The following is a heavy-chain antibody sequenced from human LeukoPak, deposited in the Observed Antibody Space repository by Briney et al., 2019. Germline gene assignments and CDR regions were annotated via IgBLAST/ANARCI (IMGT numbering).Heavy chain of an antibody. CDR1: GGSISSYY. CDR3: ARAVVLYYDGSGYSTRFDY. J-gene: IGHJ4*02. D-gene: IGHD3-22*01. Sequence: KPSETLSLTCTVSGGSISSYYWSWLRQPPGKGLEWIGYIYYNGSTNYTPSLKSRVTISLDTSKNQFSLKLRSVTAADTAMYYCARAVVLYYDGSGYSTRFDYWGQGTLVTVSS. CDR2: IYYNGST. V-gene: IGHV4-59*01.